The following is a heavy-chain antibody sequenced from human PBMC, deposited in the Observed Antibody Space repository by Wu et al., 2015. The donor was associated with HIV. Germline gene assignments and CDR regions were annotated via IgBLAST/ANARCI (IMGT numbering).Heavy chain of an antibody. J-gene: IGHJ3*02. CDR1: GYTFTSYG. CDR3: ARDRCSSTSCYTGDAFDI. D-gene: IGHD2-2*02. CDR2: ISAYNGNT. V-gene: IGHV1-18*01. Sequence: QVQLVQSGAEVKKPGASVKVSCKASGYTFTSYGISWVRQAPGQGLEWMGWISAYNGNTNYAQKLQGRVTMTTDTSTSTAYMELRSLRSDDTAVYYCARDRCSSTSCYTGDAFDIWGQGTMVTVSS.